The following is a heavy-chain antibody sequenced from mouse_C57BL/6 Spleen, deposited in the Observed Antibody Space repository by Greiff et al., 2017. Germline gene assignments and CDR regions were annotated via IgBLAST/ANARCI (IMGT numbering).Heavy chain of an antibody. CDR3: ASDDYDDALAWFAY. CDR1: GFTFSDYG. V-gene: IGHV5-17*01. J-gene: IGHJ3*01. D-gene: IGHD2-4*01. Sequence: EVKVEESGGGLVKPGGSLKLSCAASGFTFSDYGMHWVRQAPEKGLEWVAYISSGSSTIDYADTVKGRFTITRDNAKNTLFLQMTILRSEDTAMYYCASDDYDDALAWFAYWGQGTLVTVSA. CDR2: ISSGSSTI.